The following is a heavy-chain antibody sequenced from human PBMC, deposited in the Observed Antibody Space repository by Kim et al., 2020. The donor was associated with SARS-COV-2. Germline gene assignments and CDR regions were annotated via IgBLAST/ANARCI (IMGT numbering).Heavy chain of an antibody. CDR1: GYTFTGYY. V-gene: IGHV1-2*06. Sequence: ASVKVSCKASGYTFTGYYMYWVRQAPGQGLEWMGRINPGSGGTIFAQNFQGRVTMTRDTSITSAYMELTNLRSDDTAVYYCARGGGYCSGPTCYGMDYWGQGTLVTISS. D-gene: IGHD2-15*01. CDR3: ARGGGYCSGPTCYGMDY. CDR2: INPGSGGT. J-gene: IGHJ4*02.